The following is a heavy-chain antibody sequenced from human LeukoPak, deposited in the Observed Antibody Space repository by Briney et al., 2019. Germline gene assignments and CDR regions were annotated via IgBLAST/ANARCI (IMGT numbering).Heavy chain of an antibody. CDR1: VGSISTYY. D-gene: IGHD6-19*01. V-gene: IGHV4-59*01. Sequence: SETVSLTCTVSVGSISTYYWSWIRQPPGKGLEWIGYVYHSGNTYYNPSLNSRVTISVDTSKNQFSLKLTSVTPADTAVYYCARGIAVAGVRFDPWGQGTLVTVSS. J-gene: IGHJ5*02. CDR2: VYHSGNT. CDR3: ARGIAVAGVRFDP.